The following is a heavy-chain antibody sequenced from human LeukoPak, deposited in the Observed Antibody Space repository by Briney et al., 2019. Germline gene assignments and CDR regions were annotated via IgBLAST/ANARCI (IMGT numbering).Heavy chain of an antibody. V-gene: IGHV3-7*04. Sequence: QPGGSLRLSCAASGFNLSNYWMSWVRQAPGKGLEWVANTKEDGSEKYYVDSVKGRLTISRDNAKNSLYLQMNSLRVEDTAVYYCARGGSMFFDSWGQGTLVTDSS. CDR3: ARGGSMFFDS. J-gene: IGHJ4*02. CDR2: TKEDGSEK. CDR1: GFNLSNYW. D-gene: IGHD3-10*01.